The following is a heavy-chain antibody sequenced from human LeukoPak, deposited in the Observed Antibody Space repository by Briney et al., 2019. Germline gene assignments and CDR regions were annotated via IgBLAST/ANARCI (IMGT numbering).Heavy chain of an antibody. CDR1: GFTFSSYE. V-gene: IGHV3-48*03. CDR2: LTSSGGTI. J-gene: IGHJ4*02. CDR3: ARGAAGGCPDY. Sequence: GGSLRLSCAASGFTFSSYEMNWVRQAPGKGLEWVSYLTSSGGTIYYADSVKGRFTISRDNAKNSLYLQMNSLRAEDTAVYYCARGAAGGCPDYWGQGTLVTVSS. D-gene: IGHD3-16*01.